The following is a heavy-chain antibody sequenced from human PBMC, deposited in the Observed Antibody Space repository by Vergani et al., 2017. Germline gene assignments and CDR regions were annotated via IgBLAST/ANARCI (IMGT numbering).Heavy chain of an antibody. D-gene: IGHD3-22*01. J-gene: IGHJ4*02. V-gene: IGHV2-70*04. CDR3: AHSAYDNGDYFDY. CDR2: IDWDDDK. CDR1: GFSVNSHPMR. Sequence: QVTLKESGPALVKPTQTLTLTCTLSGFSVNSHPMRVIWIRQPPGKALEWLARIDWDDDKFYDRSLKTRLTISKDTSKNQVVLRMTNMDPVNTAMYYCAHSAYDNGDYFDYWGQGTLVTVSS.